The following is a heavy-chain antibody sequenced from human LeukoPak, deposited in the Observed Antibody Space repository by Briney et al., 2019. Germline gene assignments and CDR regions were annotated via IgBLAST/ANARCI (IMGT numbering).Heavy chain of an antibody. CDR2: VNPSDGRP. V-gene: IGHV1-46*01. J-gene: IGHJ3*02. Sequence: ASVKVSCKASGYTFTSYYIHWARQVPGQGLEWMGLVNPSDGRPTYAQTFQGRVTMTRDTSTSTVYMELSSLRSEDTAVYYCARERAIRYSSRNAFDIWGQGTMVTVSS. CDR3: ARERAIRYSSRNAFDI. CDR1: GYTFTSYY. D-gene: IGHD6-13*01.